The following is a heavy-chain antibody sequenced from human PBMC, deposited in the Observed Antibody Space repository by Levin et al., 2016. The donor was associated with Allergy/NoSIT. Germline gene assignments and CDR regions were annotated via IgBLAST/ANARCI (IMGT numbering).Heavy chain of an antibody. J-gene: IGHJ1*01. Sequence: RQAPGKGLEWIGEINHSGSTNYNPSLKSRVTISVDTSKNQFSLKLSSVTAADTAVYYCARGQLKGYCSGGSCSLQHWGQGTLVTVSS. CDR2: INHSGST. V-gene: IGHV4-34*01. D-gene: IGHD2-15*01. CDR3: ARGQLKGYCSGGSCSLQH.